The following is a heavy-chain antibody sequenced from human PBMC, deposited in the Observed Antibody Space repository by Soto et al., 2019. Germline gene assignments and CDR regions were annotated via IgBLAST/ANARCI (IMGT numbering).Heavy chain of an antibody. V-gene: IGHV5-51*01. Sequence: GESLKISCKGSGYSFTSYWIGWVRQMPGKGLGWMGSIYPGDSDTIYTPSFQCQVTISADNYISTASLHWSSLQASDTAIYYCESTREHDDFDIWGQGTLVTVSS. D-gene: IGHD2-15*01. J-gene: IGHJ4*03. CDR3: ESTREHDDFDI. CDR1: GYSFTSYW. CDR2: IYPGDSDT.